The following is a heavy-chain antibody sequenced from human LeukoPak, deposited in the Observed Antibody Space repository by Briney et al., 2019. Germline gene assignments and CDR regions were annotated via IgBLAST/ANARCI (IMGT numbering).Heavy chain of an antibody. Sequence: ASVKVSCKASGYTFTSYGISWVRQAPGQGLEWMGWISAYNGNTNYAQKLQGRVTMTTDTSTSTAYMELGSLRSDDTAVYYCARDIWDSSGWYVPFDYWGQGTLVTVSS. CDR2: ISAYNGNT. CDR3: ARDIWDSSGWYVPFDY. D-gene: IGHD6-19*01. CDR1: GYTFTSYG. V-gene: IGHV1-18*04. J-gene: IGHJ4*02.